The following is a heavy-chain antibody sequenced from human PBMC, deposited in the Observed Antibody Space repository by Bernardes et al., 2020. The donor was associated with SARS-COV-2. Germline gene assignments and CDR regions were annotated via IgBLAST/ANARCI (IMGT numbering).Heavy chain of an antibody. V-gene: IGHV4-59*01. D-gene: IGHD1-7*01. J-gene: IGHJ4*02. CDR2: IYYSGST. CDR3: ARTGTTSLTDFGRFDY. Sequence: TLSLTCSVSGDSIGGYYWSWIRQPPGKGLEWIGFIYYSGSTNYNPSLKSRVTISVDTSKDQFSLKLSSVTAADTAVYYCARTGTTSLTDFGRFDYWGQGTLVTVSS. CDR1: GDSIGGYY.